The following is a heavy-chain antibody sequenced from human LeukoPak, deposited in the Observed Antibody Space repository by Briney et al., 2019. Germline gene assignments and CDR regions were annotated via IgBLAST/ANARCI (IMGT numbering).Heavy chain of an antibody. J-gene: IGHJ4*02. CDR1: GYTLTELS. V-gene: IGHV1-24*01. CDR2: FGPEDGET. D-gene: IGHD2-2*01. CDR3: ATVLQGYQLLGDY. Sequence: GASVKVSCKVSGYTLTELSMHWVRQAPGKGLEWMGGFGPEDGETIYAQKFQGRVTMTEDTSTDTAYMELSSLRSEDTAVYYCATVLQGYQLLGDYWGQGTLVTVSS.